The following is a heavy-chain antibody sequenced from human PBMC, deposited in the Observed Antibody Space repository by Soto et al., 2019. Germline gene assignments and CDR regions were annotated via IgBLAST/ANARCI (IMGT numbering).Heavy chain of an antibody. D-gene: IGHD4-17*01. V-gene: IGHV1-69*01. CDR3: AREGGHNYGLGRGHPFDT. CDR2: IIAMFRTA. CDR1: GGIFNRYA. J-gene: IGHJ5*02. Sequence: QVQLVQSGAEVKKSGSSVKVSCKASGGIFNRYAFNWVRQAPGQGLEWMGGIIAMFRTASYAQKFQGRVSITADESKNTVYMEMTGLRSDDTAMYYCAREGGHNYGLGRGHPFDTWGQGTLVTVSS.